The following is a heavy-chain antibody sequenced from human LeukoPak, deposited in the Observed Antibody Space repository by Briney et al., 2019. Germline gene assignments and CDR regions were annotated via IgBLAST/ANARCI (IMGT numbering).Heavy chain of an antibody. CDR2: IYYSGST. CDR1: GGSISSHY. V-gene: IGHV4-59*11. J-gene: IGHJ5*02. CDR3: ARTPAYYDFWSGYYPPNWFDP. D-gene: IGHD3-3*01. Sequence: SETLSLTCTVSGGSISSHYWSWIRQPPGKGLEWIGYIYYSGSTNYNPSLKSRVTISVDTSKNQFSLELSSVTAADTAVYYCARTPAYYDFWSGYYPPNWFDPWGQGTLVTVSS.